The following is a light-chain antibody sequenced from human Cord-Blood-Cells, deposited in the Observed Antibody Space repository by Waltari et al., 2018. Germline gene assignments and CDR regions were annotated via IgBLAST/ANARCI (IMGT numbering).Light chain of an antibody. Sequence: DIQMTQSPSTLSASVGDRVTITCRTSKSISSWLAWYQQKPGKAPKLLIYDASSLECGVPSRFSGSGSGTEFTLTISSLQADDFATYYCQQYNSYSWTFGQGTKVEIK. CDR3: QQYNSYSWT. J-gene: IGKJ1*01. CDR1: KSISSW. V-gene: IGKV1-5*01. CDR2: DAS.